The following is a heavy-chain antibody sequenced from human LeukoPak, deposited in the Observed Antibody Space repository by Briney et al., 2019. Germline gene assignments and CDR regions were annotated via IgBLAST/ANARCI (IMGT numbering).Heavy chain of an antibody. CDR3: ARHMYSTSPYFDY. V-gene: IGHV4-59*08. CDR2: IFYSGST. J-gene: IGHJ4*02. CDR1: GGSISSYY. Sequence: SETLSLTCTGSGGSISSYYWSWIRQPPGKGLEWIGYIFYSGSTNYNPSLKSRVTISVDTSKNQFSLKLSSVTAADTAVYYCARHMYSTSPYFDYWAQGTLVTVSS. D-gene: IGHD6-13*01.